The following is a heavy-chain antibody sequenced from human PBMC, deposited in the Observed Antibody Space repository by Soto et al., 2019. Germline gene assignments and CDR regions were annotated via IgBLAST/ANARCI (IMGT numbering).Heavy chain of an antibody. V-gene: IGHV4-30-2*01. CDR1: GGPISSGGYS. CDR3: ARVPSP. J-gene: IGHJ5*02. Sequence: PSVTLSLTYAVSGGPISSGGYSWSWIRQPPGKGLEWIGYIYHSGNTYYNPSLKSRVSISVDRSKNQFSLKLSSVTAADTAVYYCARVPSPWGQGTLVTVS. CDR2: IYHSGNT.